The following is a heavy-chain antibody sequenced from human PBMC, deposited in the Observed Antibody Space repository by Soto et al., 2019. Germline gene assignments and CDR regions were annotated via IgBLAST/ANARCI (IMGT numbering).Heavy chain of an antibody. CDR1: GFTFISYW. CDR3: ARDLVEWLKIPSHTLDY. J-gene: IGHJ4*02. CDR2: INSDGSST. D-gene: IGHD5-12*01. V-gene: IGHV3-74*01. Sequence: TGGSLRLSCAASGFTFISYWMHWVRQAPWKGLVWVSRINSDGSSTSYADSVKGRFTISRDNAKNTLYLQMNSLRAEDTAVYYCARDLVEWLKIPSHTLDYWGQGTLVTVS.